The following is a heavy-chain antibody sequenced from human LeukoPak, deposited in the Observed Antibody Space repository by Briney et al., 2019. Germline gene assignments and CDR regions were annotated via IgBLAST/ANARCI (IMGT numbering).Heavy chain of an antibody. CDR1: GFTFSSYS. CDR2: ISSSSSTI. D-gene: IGHD3-22*01. CDR3: ARQEARNYYYEGLDY. J-gene: IGHJ4*02. Sequence: GGSLRLSCAASGFTFSSYSMNWVRQAPGKGLEWDSYISSSSSTIYYADSVKGRFTISRDNAKNSLYLQMNSLRPDDTAIYFCARQEARNYYYEGLDYWGQGNLVTVSS. V-gene: IGHV3-48*01.